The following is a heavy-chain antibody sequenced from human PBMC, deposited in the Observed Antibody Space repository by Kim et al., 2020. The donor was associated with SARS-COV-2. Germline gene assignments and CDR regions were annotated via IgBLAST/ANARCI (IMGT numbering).Heavy chain of an antibody. Sequence: ASVKVSCKASGYTFTSYDINWVRQATGQGLEWMGWMNPNSGNTGYAQKFQGRVTMTRNTSISTAYMELSSLRSEDTAVYYCARELRYFDWLPQIYYYGMDVWGQGTTVTVSS. CDR1: GYTFTSYD. D-gene: IGHD3-9*01. J-gene: IGHJ6*02. CDR2: MNPNSGNT. V-gene: IGHV1-8*01. CDR3: ARELRYFDWLPQIYYYGMDV.